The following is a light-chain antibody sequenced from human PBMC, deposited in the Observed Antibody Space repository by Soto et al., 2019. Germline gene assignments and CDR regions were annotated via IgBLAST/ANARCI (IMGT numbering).Light chain of an antibody. Sequence: EIVLTQSPGTLSLSPGERATLSCRASQSVSSNYLAWYQQKPGQAPSLLIYDASSRATGIPDRFSGSGSGTDFTLTISRLEPEDFAMYYCLQYGSSAPITFGQGTRLEIE. CDR3: LQYGSSAPIT. V-gene: IGKV3-20*01. CDR2: DAS. J-gene: IGKJ5*01. CDR1: QSVSSNY.